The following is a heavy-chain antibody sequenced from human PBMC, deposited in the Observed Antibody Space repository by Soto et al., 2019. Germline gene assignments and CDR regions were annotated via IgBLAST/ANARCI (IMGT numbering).Heavy chain of an antibody. CDR1: GEYISSGYY. J-gene: IGHJ5*02. Sequence: SETLSLTCTVSGEYISSGYYWGWIRQPPGKGLEWIGSIYYSGSTYYNPSLKSRVTISVDTSKNQFSLKLSSVTAADTAVYYCARLRYDPWGQGTLVTVSS. V-gene: IGHV4-39*01. CDR2: IYYSGST. CDR3: ARLRYDP.